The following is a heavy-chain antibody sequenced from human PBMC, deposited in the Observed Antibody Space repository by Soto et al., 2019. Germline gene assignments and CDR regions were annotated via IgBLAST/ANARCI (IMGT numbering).Heavy chain of an antibody. D-gene: IGHD1-26*01. Sequence: EVQLVESGGGLVKPGGSLRLSCAASGFTFSSYSMNWVRQAPGKGLERVSSISSSSSYIDYADSVKGRFPISRDNAKNSLSLQMNSLRAEDTAVYYCARGGWEPQGYWGQGTLVTVSS. V-gene: IGHV3-21*01. J-gene: IGHJ4*02. CDR2: ISSSSSYI. CDR3: ARGGWEPQGY. CDR1: GFTFSSYS.